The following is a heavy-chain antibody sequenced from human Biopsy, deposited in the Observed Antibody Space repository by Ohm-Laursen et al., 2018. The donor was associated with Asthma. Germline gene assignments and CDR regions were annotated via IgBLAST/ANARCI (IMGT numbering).Heavy chain of an antibody. CDR1: GYTFISFA. CDR2: VNTGNGDT. CDR3: ARTYCDFLTGQVKDVFGV. V-gene: IGHV1-3*04. Sequence: ASVKVSCKASGYTFISFAIHWVRQAPGQRLEWMGWVNTGNGDTKYSQKFQGRVTITRDTFASTAYMELRSLRSEDTATYYCARTYCDFLTGQVKDVFGVWGQGTMVTVSS. D-gene: IGHD3-9*01. J-gene: IGHJ3*01.